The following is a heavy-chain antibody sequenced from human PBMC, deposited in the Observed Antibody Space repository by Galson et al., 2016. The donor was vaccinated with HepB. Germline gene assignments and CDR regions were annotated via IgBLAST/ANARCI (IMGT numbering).Heavy chain of an antibody. D-gene: IGHD1-26*01. Sequence: SLRLSCAASGFSFSSYWMHWVRQAPGKGLVWVSRINSDGSTTTYADSVKGRFTISRDNAKNSLYLQMNSLRDEDTAVYYCARDVRGSEDYWGQGTLVTVSS. J-gene: IGHJ4*02. CDR1: GFSFSSYW. CDR2: INSDGSTT. V-gene: IGHV3-74*01. CDR3: ARDVRGSEDY.